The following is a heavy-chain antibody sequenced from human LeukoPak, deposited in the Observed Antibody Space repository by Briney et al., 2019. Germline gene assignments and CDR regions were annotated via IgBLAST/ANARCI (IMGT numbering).Heavy chain of an antibody. V-gene: IGHV3-48*04. J-gene: IGHJ6*04. CDR2: ISSSGSTI. CDR1: GFTFSMYS. D-gene: IGHD3-10*02. CDR3: AELGITMIGGV. Sequence: PGGSLRLSCAASGFTFSMYSMNWVRQAPGKGLEWVSYISSSGSTIYYADSVKGRFTISRDNAKNSLYLQMNSLRAEDTAVYYCAELGITMIGGVWGKGTTVTISS.